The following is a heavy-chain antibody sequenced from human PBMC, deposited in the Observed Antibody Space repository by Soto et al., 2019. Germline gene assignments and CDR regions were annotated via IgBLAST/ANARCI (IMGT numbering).Heavy chain of an antibody. CDR2: ISGSGGTM. D-gene: IGHD3-10*01. Sequence: QVQLVESGGGLVKPGGALRLSCAASGFTFSDYFMSWIRQVPGKGLEWLSYISGSGGTMYYADSVKGRFTISRDNAKHSLSLEMSSLRAEDTAVYYCARRSTLVTHFESWGQGSLVAVSS. CDR1: GFTFSDYF. J-gene: IGHJ4*02. V-gene: IGHV3-11*01. CDR3: ARRSTLVTHFES.